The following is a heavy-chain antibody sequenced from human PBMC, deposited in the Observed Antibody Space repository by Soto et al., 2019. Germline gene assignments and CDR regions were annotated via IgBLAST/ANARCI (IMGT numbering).Heavy chain of an antibody. CDR2: IYPGDSDT. J-gene: IGHJ6*02. V-gene: IGHV5-51*01. CDR3: ARHYCSSTSCYPVYYSPYGMDV. Sequence: GESLKISCKGSGYIFTSYWIGCVRQMPGKGLEWMGIIYPGDSDTRYSPSFQGQVTISADNSISTAYLQWSSLKASDTAMYYCARHYCSSTSCYPVYYSPYGMDVWGQGTTVTVSS. CDR1: GYIFTSYW. D-gene: IGHD2-2*01.